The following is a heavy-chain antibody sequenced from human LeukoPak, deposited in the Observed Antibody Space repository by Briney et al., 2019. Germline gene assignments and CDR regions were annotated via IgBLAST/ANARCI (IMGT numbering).Heavy chain of an antibody. J-gene: IGHJ4*02. Sequence: SETLSLTCAVYGGSFSGCYWSWISQPPGKGLEWIGEINHSGSTNYNPSLKSRVTISVDTSKNQFSLKLSSVTAADTAVYYCARDLITMTPYWGQGTLVTVSS. CDR3: ARDLITMTPY. D-gene: IGHD3-22*01. CDR1: GGSFSGCY. CDR2: INHSGST. V-gene: IGHV4-34*01.